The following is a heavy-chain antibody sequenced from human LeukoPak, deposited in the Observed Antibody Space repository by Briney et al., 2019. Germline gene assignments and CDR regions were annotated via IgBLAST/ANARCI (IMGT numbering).Heavy chain of an antibody. Sequence: GGSLRLSCVASGFTFSSFEMHWARQAPGKGLEWVSDISSSGSTIYYADSVKGRFTVSRDNAKNSVYLQMNSLRAEDTGVYYCALLAVASDFDCWGQGTLVTVSS. J-gene: IGHJ4*02. CDR2: ISSSGSTI. CDR1: GFTFSSFE. CDR3: ALLAVASDFDC. V-gene: IGHV3-48*03. D-gene: IGHD6-19*01.